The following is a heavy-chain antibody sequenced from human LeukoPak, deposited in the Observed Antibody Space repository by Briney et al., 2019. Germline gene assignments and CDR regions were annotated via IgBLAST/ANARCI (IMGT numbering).Heavy chain of an antibody. CDR2: IYWDDDK. CDR3: AHRPPGSISGWDNCYFDN. D-gene: IGHD6-19*01. V-gene: IGHV2-5*02. J-gene: IGHJ4*03. Sequence: KRSGPTLVNPTQTLTLTCTFSGFSLTTSGVGVGWIRQPPGKALEWLAVIYWDDDKRYSPSLKSRLTITKDTSKNQVVLRMTNMDPVDSATYYCAHRPPGSISGWDNCYFDNWAPGTLVTVSS. CDR1: GFSLTTSGVG.